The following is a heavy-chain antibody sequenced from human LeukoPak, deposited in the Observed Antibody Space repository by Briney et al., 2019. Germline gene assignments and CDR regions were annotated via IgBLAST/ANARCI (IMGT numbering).Heavy chain of an antibody. CDR2: IYYSGST. CDR3: ARGRPAGYYDSSGYYYFFDY. J-gene: IGHJ4*02. Sequence: SQTLSLTCTVSGGSISSSSYYWGWIRQPPGKGLEWIGSIYYSGSTYYNPSLKSRVTISVDTSKNQFSLKLSSVTAADTAVYYCARGRPAGYYDSSGYYYFFDYWGQGTLVTVSS. V-gene: IGHV4-39*01. D-gene: IGHD3-22*01. CDR1: GGSISSSSYY.